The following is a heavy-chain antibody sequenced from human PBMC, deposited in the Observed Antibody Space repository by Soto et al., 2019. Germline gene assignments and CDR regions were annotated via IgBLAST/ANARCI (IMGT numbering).Heavy chain of an antibody. CDR1: GGTFNNYA. V-gene: IGHV1-69*06. D-gene: IGHD5-12*01. CDR2: IIPILGTT. Sequence: QVHLVQSGAEVKKPGSSVMVSCKASGGTFNNYAISWVRQAPGQGLEWMGGIIPILGTTNYPQNFPGRVTITADKSTSTVYMELSSLRSEDTAVYYCARGRGYEIDYYYYGMDVWGQGTTVTVSS. J-gene: IGHJ6*02. CDR3: ARGRGYEIDYYYYGMDV.